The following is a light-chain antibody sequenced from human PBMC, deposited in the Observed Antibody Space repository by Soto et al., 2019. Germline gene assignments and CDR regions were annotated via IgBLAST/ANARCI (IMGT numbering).Light chain of an antibody. Sequence: DIQMTQSRSTLFASVGDSVTITYWASHGISSWLACHQQEXVXXTKLXXXDDXSLESGVASRFRGSGSGKELTLILSSLQPDDFATYYCQQYNRYASWAFGQGTKVDI. V-gene: IGKV1-5*01. CDR2: DDX. CDR3: QQYNRYASWA. J-gene: IGKJ1*01. CDR1: HGISSW.